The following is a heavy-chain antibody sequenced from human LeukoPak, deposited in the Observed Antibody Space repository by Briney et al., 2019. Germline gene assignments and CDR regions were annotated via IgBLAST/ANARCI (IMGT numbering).Heavy chain of an antibody. CDR2: IYYSGST. V-gene: IGHV4-39*01. Sequence: SETLSLTCTVSGGSISSYYWGWIRQPPGKGLEWIGSIYYSGSTYYNPSLKSRVTISVDTSKNQFSLKLSSVTAADTAVYYCARRAAPDAFDIWGQGTMVTVSS. CDR3: ARRAAPDAFDI. J-gene: IGHJ3*02. D-gene: IGHD6-13*01. CDR1: GGSISSYY.